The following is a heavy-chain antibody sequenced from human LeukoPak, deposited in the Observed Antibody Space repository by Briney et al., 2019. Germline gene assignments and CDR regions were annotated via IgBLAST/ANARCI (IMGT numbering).Heavy chain of an antibody. CDR2: FGGSGGTI. D-gene: IGHD2-21*02. CDR1: GFSFSTYA. CDR3: AKSDCGGDCHLLDY. V-gene: IGHV3-23*01. Sequence: PGGSLRLSCAASGFSFSTYAMSWVRQAPGKGLEWVLHFGGSGGTIYYADSVKGRFTISRDNSKNTLYLQMNSLRAEDTAVYYCAKSDCGGDCHLLDYWGQGTLVTVSS. J-gene: IGHJ4*02.